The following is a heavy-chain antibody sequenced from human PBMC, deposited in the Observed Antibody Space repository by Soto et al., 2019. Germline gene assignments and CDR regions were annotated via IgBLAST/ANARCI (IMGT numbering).Heavy chain of an antibody. CDR1: GFTFSSYS. Sequence: EVQLVESGGGLVQPGGSLRLSCAASGFTFSSYSMNWVRQAPGKGLEWVSYISSGSSTIYYADSVKGRFTISRDNAKNSLYLQMNSLRAEDTAVYYCARRGGISFDYWGQGTLVTVSS. CDR3: ARRGGISFDY. CDR2: ISSGSSTI. V-gene: IGHV3-48*01. J-gene: IGHJ4*02.